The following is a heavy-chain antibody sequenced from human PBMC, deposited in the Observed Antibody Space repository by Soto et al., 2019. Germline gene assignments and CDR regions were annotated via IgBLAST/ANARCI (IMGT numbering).Heavy chain of an antibody. CDR3: ARESSGNSSGWIYYYYYGMDV. D-gene: IGHD3-22*01. J-gene: IGHJ6*02. Sequence: SETLSLTCAVSGYSISSGYYWGWIRQPPGKGLEWIGSIYHSGSTYYNPSLKSRVTISVDTSENQFSLKLSSVTAADTAVYYCARESSGNSSGWIYYYYYGMDVWGQGTTVTVSS. CDR1: GYSISSGYY. V-gene: IGHV4-38-2*02. CDR2: IYHSGST.